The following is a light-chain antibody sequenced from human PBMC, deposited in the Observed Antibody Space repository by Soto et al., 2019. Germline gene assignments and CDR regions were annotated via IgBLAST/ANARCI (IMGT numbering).Light chain of an antibody. J-gene: IGLJ3*02. CDR1: SSDVGSYNR. V-gene: IGLV2-18*02. CDR2: QVS. Sequence: QSALTQPPSVSGSPGQSVTISCTGTSSDVGSYNRVSWYQQPPGTAPKLMICQVSNRPSGVPDRFSGSKSGNTASLTISGLQAEDEADYYCRSYTGSGTWVFGGGTKLTVL. CDR3: RSYTGSGTWV.